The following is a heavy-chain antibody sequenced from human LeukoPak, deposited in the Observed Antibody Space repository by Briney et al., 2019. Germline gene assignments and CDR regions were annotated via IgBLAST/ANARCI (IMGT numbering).Heavy chain of an antibody. CDR3: AKDSSGWFLFQH. V-gene: IGHV3-23*01. Sequence: GGSLRLSCAASGFTFSSYAMSWVRQAPGKGLDWVSAISGSGGSTYYADSVKGRFTISRDNSKNTLYLQMNSLRAEDTAVYYCAKDSSGWFLFQHWGQGTLVTVSS. J-gene: IGHJ1*01. CDR2: ISGSGGST. D-gene: IGHD6-19*01. CDR1: GFTFSSYA.